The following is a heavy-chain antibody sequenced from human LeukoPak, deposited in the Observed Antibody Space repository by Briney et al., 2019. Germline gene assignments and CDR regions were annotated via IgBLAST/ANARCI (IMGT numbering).Heavy chain of an antibody. CDR3: ARHGGTPAINDAFDI. Sequence: SETLSLTCTVSGGSIISYYWSWIRQPPGKGLEWIGYIYYNGRTTYHPSLTRRVTISVDTSNNQFSLNLSPVSAADTAVYYCARHGGTPAINDAFDIWGQGTMVTVSS. D-gene: IGHD1/OR15-1a*01. V-gene: IGHV4-59*08. CDR2: IYYNGRT. CDR1: GGSIISYY. J-gene: IGHJ3*02.